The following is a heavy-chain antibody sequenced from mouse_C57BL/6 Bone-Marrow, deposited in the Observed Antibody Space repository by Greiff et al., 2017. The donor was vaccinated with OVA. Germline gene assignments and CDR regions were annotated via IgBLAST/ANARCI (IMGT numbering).Heavy chain of an antibody. V-gene: IGHV5-4*01. Sequence: EVHLVESGGGLVKPGGSLKLSCAASGFTFSSYAMSWVRQTPEKRLEWVATISDGGSYTYYPDNVKGRFTISRDNAKNNLYLQMSHLKSEDTAMYYCARETEYFDVWGTGTTVTVSS. CDR2: ISDGGSYT. CDR3: ARETEYFDV. J-gene: IGHJ1*03. CDR1: GFTFSSYA.